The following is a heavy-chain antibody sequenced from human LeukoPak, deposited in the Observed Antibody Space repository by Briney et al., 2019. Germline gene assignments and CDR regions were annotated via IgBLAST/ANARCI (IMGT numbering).Heavy chain of an antibody. CDR3: ARSWGYCSSTSCYWSYYFDY. CDR2: INPNSGGT. V-gene: IGHV1-2*02. D-gene: IGHD2-2*01. Sequence: EASVKVSCKASGYTFTGYYMHWVRQAPGQGLEWMGWINPNSGGTNYAQKFQGRVTMTRDTSISTAYMELSRLRSDDTAVYYCARSWGYCSSTSCYWSYYFDYWGQGTLVTVSS. J-gene: IGHJ4*02. CDR1: GYTFTGYY.